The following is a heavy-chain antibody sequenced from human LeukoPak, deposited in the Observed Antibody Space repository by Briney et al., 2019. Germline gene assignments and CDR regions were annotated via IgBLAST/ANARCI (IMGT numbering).Heavy chain of an antibody. CDR2: ICTSGST. D-gene: IGHD1-7*01. CDR3: ARQTTGTTSNWFDP. V-gene: IGHV4-4*09. Sequence: SETLSLTCTVSGGSISSYYWSWIRQPPGKGLEWIGYICTSGSTNYNPSLKCRVTISVDTSKNQFSLKLSSVTAADTAVYYCARQTTGTTSNWFDPWGQGTLVTVSS. J-gene: IGHJ5*02. CDR1: GGSISSYY.